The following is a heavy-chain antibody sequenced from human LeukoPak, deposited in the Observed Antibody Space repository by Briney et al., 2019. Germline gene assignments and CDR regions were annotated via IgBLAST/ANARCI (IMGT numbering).Heavy chain of an antibody. J-gene: IGHJ4*02. V-gene: IGHV3-23*01. Sequence: PGGSLRLSCAASGFTFTNYAMSWVRQAPGKGLEWVSAISAGGGATYYADSVKGRFTISRDNVRTSLYLQMNSLRDEDTAVYYCARAIRPATLTTFDYWGQGTLVAVSS. D-gene: IGHD4-17*01. CDR1: GFTFTNYA. CDR3: ARAIRPATLTTFDY. CDR2: ISAGGGAT.